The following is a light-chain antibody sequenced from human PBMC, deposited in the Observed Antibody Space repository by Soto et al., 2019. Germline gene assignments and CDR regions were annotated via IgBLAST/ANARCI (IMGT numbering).Light chain of an antibody. CDR3: CSYAGSRVV. CDR1: SSDVGSYNL. V-gene: IGLV2-23*02. Sequence: QSALTQPASVSGSPGQSITLSCTGTSSDVGSYNLVSWYQQHPGKAPKLMIYEVSKRPSGVSNRFSGSKSGNTASLTSSGLQAEDEDDYYCCSYAGSRVVFGGGTKLTGL. CDR2: EVS. J-gene: IGLJ2*01.